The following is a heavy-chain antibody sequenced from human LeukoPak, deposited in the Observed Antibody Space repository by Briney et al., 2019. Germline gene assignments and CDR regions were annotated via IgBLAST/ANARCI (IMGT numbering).Heavy chain of an antibody. J-gene: IGHJ4*02. Sequence: PSETLSLTCTVSGGSISSGGYYWSWIRQHPGKGLEWLGYIYYSGSTYYNPSLKSRVTISVDTSKNQFSLKLSSVTAADTAVYYCARELVVIASFDYWGQGTLVTVSS. D-gene: IGHD3-22*01. CDR1: GGSISSGGYY. V-gene: IGHV4-31*03. CDR2: IYYSGST. CDR3: ARELVVIASFDY.